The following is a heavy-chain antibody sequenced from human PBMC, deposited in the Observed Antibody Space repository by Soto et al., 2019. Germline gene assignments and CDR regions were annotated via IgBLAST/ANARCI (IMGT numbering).Heavy chain of an antibody. V-gene: IGHV3-13*01. D-gene: IGHD3-22*01. Sequence: EVQLVESGGGLVQPGGSLRLSCAASGFTFSSYDMHWVRQATGKGLEWVSAIGTAGDTYYPGSVKGRFTISRENAKNSLYLQMNSLRAEDTAVYYCAGGRAAYDSSGYSHYFDYWGQGTLVTVSS. CDR3: AGGRAAYDSSGYSHYFDY. CDR2: IGTAGDT. J-gene: IGHJ4*02. CDR1: GFTFSSYD.